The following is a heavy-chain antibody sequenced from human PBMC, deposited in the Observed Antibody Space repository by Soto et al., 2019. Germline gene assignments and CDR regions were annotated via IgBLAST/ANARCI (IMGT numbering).Heavy chain of an antibody. Sequence: GGSLRLSCAASGFTFDAYAMHWVRQTPGKGLEWVSCISWNSDDIAYADSVKGRFTISRDNAKNSLYLQMNSLRAEDTALYYCAKDKGLNSGYEWGSLFDYWGRGTQVTVSS. CDR1: GFTFDAYA. D-gene: IGHD5-12*01. V-gene: IGHV3-9*01. J-gene: IGHJ4*02. CDR3: AKDKGLNSGYEWGSLFDY. CDR2: ISWNSDDI.